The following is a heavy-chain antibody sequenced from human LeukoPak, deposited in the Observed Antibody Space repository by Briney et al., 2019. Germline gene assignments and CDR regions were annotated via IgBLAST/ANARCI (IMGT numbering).Heavy chain of an antibody. J-gene: IGHJ4*02. D-gene: IGHD2-15*01. CDR1: GGSISDYY. CDR2: IYYSGST. CDR3: ARVYCSGGSCHSDY. Sequence: PSETLPLTCTVSGGSISDYYWSWIRQPPGKGLEWIGYIYYSGSTNYNPSLKSRVTISVDTSKNQFSLKLSSVTAADTAVYYCARVYCSGGSCHSDYWGQGTLVTVSS. V-gene: IGHV4-59*01.